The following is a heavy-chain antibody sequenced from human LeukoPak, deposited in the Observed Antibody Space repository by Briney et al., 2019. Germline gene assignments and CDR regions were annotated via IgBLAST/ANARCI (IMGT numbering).Heavy chain of an antibody. CDR2: ISYDGSNK. CDR3: ARSPFSYYYDSSGPNWFDP. CDR1: GFTFSSYG. Sequence: GGSLTLSCAASGFTFSSYGMHWVRQAPGKGLEWVAVISYDGSNKYYADSVKGRFTISRDNSKNTLYLQMNSLRAEDTAVYYCARSPFSYYYDSSGPNWFDPWGQGTLVTVSS. V-gene: IGHV3-30*03. D-gene: IGHD3-22*01. J-gene: IGHJ5*02.